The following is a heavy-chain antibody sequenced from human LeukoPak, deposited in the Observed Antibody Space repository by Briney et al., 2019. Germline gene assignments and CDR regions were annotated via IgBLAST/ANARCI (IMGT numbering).Heavy chain of an antibody. Sequence: GGSLRLSCAASGFTFSSYSMNWVRQAPGKGLEWVSSISSSSYIYYADSVKGRFTISRDNAKNSLYLQMNSLRAEDTAVYYCASVVADDDGRGVYRDFDYWGRGTLVTVSS. D-gene: IGHD3-22*01. CDR2: ISSSSYI. V-gene: IGHV3-21*04. CDR1: GFTFSSYS. J-gene: IGHJ2*01. CDR3: ASVVADDDGRGVYRDFDY.